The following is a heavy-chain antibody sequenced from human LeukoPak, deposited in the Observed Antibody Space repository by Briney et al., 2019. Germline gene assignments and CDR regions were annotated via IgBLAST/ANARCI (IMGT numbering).Heavy chain of an antibody. CDR1: GGTFSNYA. CDR2: ITPLFGTA. CDR3: ARDSSEFRSLIPH. V-gene: IGHV1-69*13. D-gene: IGHD2-21*01. Sequence: ASVKASCKASGGTFSNYAISWVRQAPGQGLEWMGGITPLFGTAKYAQKFQGRVTITADESTSTAYMELSSLRSEDTAVYYCARDSSEFRSLIPHWGQGTLVTVSS. J-gene: IGHJ1*01.